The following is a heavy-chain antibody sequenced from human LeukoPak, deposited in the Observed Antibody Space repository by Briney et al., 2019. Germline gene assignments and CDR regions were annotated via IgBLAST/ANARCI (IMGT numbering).Heavy chain of an antibody. CDR3: ARDPTEGFEELLSPPDY. CDR1: GFTFSTYS. D-gene: IGHD3-10*01. Sequence: GGSLRLSCAASGFTFSTYSMTWVRQAPGKGLEWVSSISSSSSHMYYADSLKGRFTISRDNAKNSLYLQMNSLRAEDTALYYCARDPTEGFEELLSPPDYWGQGTLVTVSS. V-gene: IGHV3-21*04. J-gene: IGHJ4*02. CDR2: ISSSSSHM.